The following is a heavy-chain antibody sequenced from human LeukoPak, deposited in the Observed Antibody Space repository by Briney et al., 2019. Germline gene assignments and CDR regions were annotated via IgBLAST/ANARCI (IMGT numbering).Heavy chain of an antibody. Sequence: GGSLRLSCAASGFTFSSYSMNWVRQAPGKGLEWVSSISSSSSYIYYADSVKGRFTISRDNAKNSLYLQMNSLRAEDTAVYYCTTAYYYDSSGYFGGIYYYYMDVWGKGTTVTVSS. CDR3: TTAYYYDSSGYFGGIYYYYMDV. CDR2: ISSSSSYI. J-gene: IGHJ6*03. CDR1: GFTFSSYS. V-gene: IGHV3-21*03. D-gene: IGHD3-22*01.